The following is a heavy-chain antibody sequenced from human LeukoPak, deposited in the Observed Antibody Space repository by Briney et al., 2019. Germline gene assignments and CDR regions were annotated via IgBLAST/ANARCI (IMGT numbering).Heavy chain of an antibody. V-gene: IGHV3-23*01. CDR2: ITDSGSGT. J-gene: IGHJ4*02. D-gene: IGHD3-10*01. CDR1: GFTFGNYG. CDR3: AKGTDYYGSGGHFDF. Sequence: GGSLRLSCAASGFTFGNYGMSWFRQAPVKGLEWVSAITDSGSGTYLADSVRGRFSISRDNFKNTVSLQMSSLRAEDTATYYCAKGTDYYGSGGHFDFWGQGALVTVSS.